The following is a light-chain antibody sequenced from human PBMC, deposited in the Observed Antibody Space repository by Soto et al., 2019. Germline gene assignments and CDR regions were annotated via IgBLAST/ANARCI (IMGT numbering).Light chain of an antibody. CDR2: AAS. Sequence: IQMTQSPSSLSASVGDRVTISCRASQSIYNYLNWYQQKPGKAPKLLIYAASSLQSGVPSRFSGSGSGTDFTLTISSLQPEDFATYYCQQSYSTPQTFGQGTKVDIK. V-gene: IGKV1-39*01. J-gene: IGKJ1*01. CDR3: QQSYSTPQT. CDR1: QSIYNY.